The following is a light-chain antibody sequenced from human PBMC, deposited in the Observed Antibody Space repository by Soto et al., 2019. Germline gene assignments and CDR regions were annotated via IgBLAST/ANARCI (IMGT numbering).Light chain of an antibody. J-gene: IGKJ1*01. Sequence: EILLTQSPGTLSLSPGERATLSCRASQSVSSYLAWYHQIPGQAPRLLIYDASNRATGIPARFSGSGSGTDFTLTISSLEPEDFAVYYCQQRSNWPWTVGQGTKVEIK. CDR2: DAS. CDR3: QQRSNWPWT. CDR1: QSVSSY. V-gene: IGKV3-11*01.